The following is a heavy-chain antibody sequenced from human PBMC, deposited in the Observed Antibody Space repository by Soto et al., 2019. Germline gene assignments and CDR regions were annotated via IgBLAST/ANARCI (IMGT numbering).Heavy chain of an antibody. Sequence: GESLRLSCAASGFTFSSYGMHWVRQAPGKGLEWVAVISYDGSNKYYADSVKGRFTISRDNSKNTLYLQMNSLRAEDTAVYYCARGRSEDVLLWFGELVDYFDYWGQGT. CDR3: ARGRSEDVLLWFGELVDYFDY. D-gene: IGHD3-10*01. J-gene: IGHJ4*02. V-gene: IGHV3-30*03. CDR2: ISYDGSNK. CDR1: GFTFSSYG.